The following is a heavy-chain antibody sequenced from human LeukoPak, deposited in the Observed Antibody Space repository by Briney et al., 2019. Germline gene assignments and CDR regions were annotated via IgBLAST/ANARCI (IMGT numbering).Heavy chain of an antibody. CDR3: AKHYGFGELSTPFDY. V-gene: IGHV3-23*01. Sequence: GGSLRLSCAASGFTFSSYAMSWVRQAPGKGLEWVSAISGSGGSTYYADSVKGRFTISRDNSKNTLYLQMNSLRAEDTAVYYCAKHYGFGELSTPFDYWGQGTLVTVSS. J-gene: IGHJ4*02. CDR2: ISGSGGST. D-gene: IGHD3-10*01. CDR1: GFTFSSYA.